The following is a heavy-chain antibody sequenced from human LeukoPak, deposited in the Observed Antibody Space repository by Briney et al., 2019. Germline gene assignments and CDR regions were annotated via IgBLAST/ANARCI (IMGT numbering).Heavy chain of an antibody. CDR2: INHSGST. V-gene: IGHV4-34*01. J-gene: IGHJ4*02. Sequence: SETLSLTCAVYGGSFSGYYWSWIRQPPGKGLEWIGEINHSGSTNYNPSLKSRVTISVDTSKNQFSLKLSSVAAADTAVYYCARGGIAAAEGGYYFDYWGQGTLVTVSS. D-gene: IGHD6-13*01. CDR3: ARGGIAAAEGGYYFDY. CDR1: GGSFSGYY.